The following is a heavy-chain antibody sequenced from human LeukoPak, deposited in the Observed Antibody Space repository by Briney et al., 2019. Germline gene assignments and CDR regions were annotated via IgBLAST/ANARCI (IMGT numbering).Heavy chain of an antibody. CDR3: ARGFGPAAMNYYMDV. Sequence: GASVKVSCKVSGYTLTELSMHWVRQAPGKGLEWMGGFDPEDGETIYAQKFQGRVTMTRNTSISTAYMDLSSLRSDDTAVYYCARGFGPAAMNYYMDVWGKGTTVTISS. D-gene: IGHD2-2*01. CDR1: GYTLTELS. J-gene: IGHJ6*03. CDR2: FDPEDGET. V-gene: IGHV1-24*01.